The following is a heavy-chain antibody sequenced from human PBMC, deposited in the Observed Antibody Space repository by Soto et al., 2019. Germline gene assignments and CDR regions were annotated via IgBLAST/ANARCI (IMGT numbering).Heavy chain of an antibody. CDR3: ARDFGVVNSYWYFDL. D-gene: IGHD3-3*01. CDR2: IIPILGIA. CDR1: GGTFSSYT. Sequence: QVQLVQSGAEVKKPGSSVKVSCKASGGTFSSYTISWVRQAPGQGLEWMVRIIPILGIANYAQKFQGSVTITADKSTSTAYVELSSLRSEDTAVYYCARDFGVVNSYWYFDLWGRGTLVTVSS. V-gene: IGHV1-69*08. J-gene: IGHJ2*01.